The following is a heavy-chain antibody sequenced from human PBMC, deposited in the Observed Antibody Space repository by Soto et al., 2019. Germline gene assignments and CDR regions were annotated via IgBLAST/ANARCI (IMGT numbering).Heavy chain of an antibody. D-gene: IGHD3-10*01. CDR2: VNPIVSMS. Sequence: QVQLVQSGAEVKRPGSSVKVSCKASGDTFNFYSINWVRQAPGLGLEWMGRVNPIVSMSNYAQKFQGRVXXTAEKSTSTAYMELSSLRSEDTAIYYCASSYGSGYRAFDYWGQGALVTVSS. CDR3: ASSYGSGYRAFDY. J-gene: IGHJ4*02. CDR1: GDTFNFYS. V-gene: IGHV1-69*02.